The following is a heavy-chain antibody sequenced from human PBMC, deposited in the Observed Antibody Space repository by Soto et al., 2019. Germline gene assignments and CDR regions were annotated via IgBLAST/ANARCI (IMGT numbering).Heavy chain of an antibody. CDR3: ARQEVGATYYYYGMDV. V-gene: IGHV5-51*01. J-gene: IGHJ6*02. CDR1: GYTFTSYW. D-gene: IGHD1-26*01. Sequence: GASLKLSCQASGYTFTSYWSGWVRQIPGKGLEWMGIIYPGDSDTRYSPSFQGQVTISADKSISTAYLQWSSLKASDTAMYYCARQEVGATYYYYGMDVWGQGTTVTVSS. CDR2: IYPGDSDT.